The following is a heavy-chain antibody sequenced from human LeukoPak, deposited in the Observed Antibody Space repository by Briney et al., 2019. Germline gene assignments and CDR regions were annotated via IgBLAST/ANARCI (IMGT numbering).Heavy chain of an antibody. J-gene: IGHJ4*02. CDR2: IKNDGSET. CDR3: VKNDGWFHLAQ. Sequence: GGSLRLSCAVSGFNFRDHWMDWVRQAPGKGLQWVGHIKNDGSETYYLDSLKGRFSISRDNTNNALYLQMNSLRVEDTAVYYCVKNDGWFHLAQWGQGTLVAVSS. CDR1: GFNFRDHW. D-gene: IGHD6-19*01. V-gene: IGHV3-7*03.